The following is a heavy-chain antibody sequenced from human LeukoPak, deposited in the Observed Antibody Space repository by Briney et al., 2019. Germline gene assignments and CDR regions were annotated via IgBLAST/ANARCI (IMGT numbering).Heavy chain of an antibody. CDR1: GYMFTSYA. Sequence: ASVRVSSKASGYMFTSYAISWVRRAPGQGLEWMGWIRAYNGNTKYAQKFQARVTMTTDTSTSTAYMELRSLRSDDTAVYYCARVAVDLDYSGDTCSSVFKSFDAWGQGTLVTVSS. D-gene: IGHD2-15*01. V-gene: IGHV1-18*01. CDR3: ARVAVDLDYSGDTCSSVFKSFDA. J-gene: IGHJ5*02. CDR2: IRAYNGNT.